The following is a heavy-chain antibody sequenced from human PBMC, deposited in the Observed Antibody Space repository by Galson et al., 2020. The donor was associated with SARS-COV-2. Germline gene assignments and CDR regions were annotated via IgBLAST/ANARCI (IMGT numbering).Heavy chain of an antibody. CDR1: GYSFTGYY. J-gene: IGHJ6*02. Sequence: ASVKVSCKASGYSFTGYYIHWVRQAPGQGLEWMGWINPDTGGTNYAQSFQGRVTMTSDTSISTAYLELSSLRSDDTAVYHCAKNYDFWSGYHTDYYYAMDVWGQGTTVNVFS. V-gene: IGHV1-2*02. D-gene: IGHD3-3*01. CDR2: INPDTGGT. CDR3: AKNYDFWSGYHTDYYYAMDV.